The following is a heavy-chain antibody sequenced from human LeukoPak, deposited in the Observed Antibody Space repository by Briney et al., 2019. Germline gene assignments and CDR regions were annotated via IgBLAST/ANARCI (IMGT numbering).Heavy chain of an antibody. CDR2: IYPGDSDT. J-gene: IGHJ6*02. Sequence: GESLKISCKGSGYSFTNYWIGWVRQMPGKGLEWMGIIYPGDSDTRYSPSFQGQVTISVDKSLSTAYLQWSSLKASDTAIYFCARRGEMASIHGYYNGMDVWGLGTTVTVSS. V-gene: IGHV5-51*01. D-gene: IGHD5-24*01. CDR3: ARRGEMASIHGYYNGMDV. CDR1: GYSFTNYW.